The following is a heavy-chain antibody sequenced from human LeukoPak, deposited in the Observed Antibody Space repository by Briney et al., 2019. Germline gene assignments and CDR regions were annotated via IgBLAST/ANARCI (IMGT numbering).Heavy chain of an antibody. Sequence: GGSLRLSCAASGFTFSSYAMHWVRQAPGKGLEWVAVISYDGSNKYYADSVKGRFTISRDNSKNTLYLKMNSLRAEDTAVYYCARADTAMVFDYWGQGTLVTVSS. V-gene: IGHV3-30*04. CDR1: GFTFSSYA. CDR3: ARADTAMVFDY. D-gene: IGHD5-18*01. J-gene: IGHJ4*02. CDR2: ISYDGSNK.